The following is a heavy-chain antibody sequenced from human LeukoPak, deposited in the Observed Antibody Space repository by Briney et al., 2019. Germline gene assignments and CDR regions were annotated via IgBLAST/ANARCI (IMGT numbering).Heavy chain of an antibody. CDR1: GFTFSNAW. CDR3: TTRPYYDFWSGYPAGGDY. Sequence: GGSLRLSCAASGFTFSNAWMSWVRQAPGKGLEWVGRIKSKTDGGTTDYAARVKGRFTISRDDSKNTLYLQMNSLKTEDTAVYYCTTRPYYDFWSGYPAGGDYWGQGTLVTVSS. J-gene: IGHJ4*02. D-gene: IGHD3-3*01. CDR2: IKSKTDGGTT. V-gene: IGHV3-15*01.